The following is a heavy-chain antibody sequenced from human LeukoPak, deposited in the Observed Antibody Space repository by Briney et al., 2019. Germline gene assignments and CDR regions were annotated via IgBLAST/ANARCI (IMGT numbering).Heavy chain of an antibody. CDR2: IYYSGSP. CDR1: GGSISCGGYY. J-gene: IGHJ6*02. V-gene: IGHV4-31*03. D-gene: IGHD6-13*01. CDR3: ARDAHSSSWYYYYGMDV. Sequence: SETLSLPCTVSGGSISCGGYYWSWIRQHPGKGLEWLGYIYYSGSPYYNPSLKSRVTISVDTSKNQFSLKLSSVTAADTAVYYCARDAHSSSWYYYYGMDVWGQGTTVTVSS.